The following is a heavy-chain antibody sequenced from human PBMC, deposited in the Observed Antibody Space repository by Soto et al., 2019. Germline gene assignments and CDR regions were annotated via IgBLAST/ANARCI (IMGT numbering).Heavy chain of an antibody. Sequence: QVQLVQSGAEVKKPGASVKVSCKASGYTFTSYCISWVRQAPGQGLEWLGWISAYNGNTNYSQKLQGRVTMTTDTSTSKGYMELRSLSSNDTAVYYCARFPRELGGYYYYGMDVWGQGTTVTVSS. D-gene: IGHD3-16*01. J-gene: IGHJ6*02. V-gene: IGHV1-18*01. CDR1: GYTFTSYC. CDR2: ISAYNGNT. CDR3: ARFPRELGGYYYYGMDV.